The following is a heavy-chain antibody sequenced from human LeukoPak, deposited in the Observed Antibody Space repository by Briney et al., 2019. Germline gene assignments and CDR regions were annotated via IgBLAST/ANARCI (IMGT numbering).Heavy chain of an antibody. D-gene: IGHD2-15*01. CDR2: ISYDGSNK. V-gene: IGHV3-30*03. CDR1: GFTFSSYG. J-gene: IGHJ6*02. CDR3: ARGIGYCSGGSCEGYYYYYGMDV. Sequence: GGSLRLSCAASGFTFSSYGMHWVRQAPGKGLEWVAVISYDGSNKYYADSVKGRFTISRDNSKNTLYLQMNSLRAEDTAMYYCARGIGYCSGGSCEGYYYYYGMDVWGRGTTATVSS.